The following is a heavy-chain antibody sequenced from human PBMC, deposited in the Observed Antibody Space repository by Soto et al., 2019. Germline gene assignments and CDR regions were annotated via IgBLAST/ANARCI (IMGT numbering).Heavy chain of an antibody. CDR2: INSDGSST. J-gene: IGHJ4*02. CDR3: ARDEGQQLVNYYFDY. D-gene: IGHD6-13*01. Sequence: GGSLRLSCAPSGFTFSSYWIHWVRQAPGKGLVWVSRINSDGSSTSYADSVKGRFTISRDNAKNTLYLQMNSLRAEDTAVYYCARDEGQQLVNYYFDYWGQGTLVTVSS. CDR1: GFTFSSYW. V-gene: IGHV3-74*01.